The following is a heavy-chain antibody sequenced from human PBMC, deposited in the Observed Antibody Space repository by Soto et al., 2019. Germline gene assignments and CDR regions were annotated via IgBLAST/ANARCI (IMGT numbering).Heavy chain of an antibody. J-gene: IGHJ6*02. Sequence: ASVKVSCKASRYTFTSYGISWVRQAPGQGLEWMGWISAYNGNTNYAQKLQGRVTMTTDTSTSTAYMELRSLRSDDTAVYYCARDKGSGSYPAQKIYYYSRMDVWGQRTTAPASS. CDR2: ISAYNGNT. CDR3: ARDKGSGSYPAQKIYYYSRMDV. V-gene: IGHV1-18*04. CDR1: RYTFTSYG. D-gene: IGHD3-10*01.